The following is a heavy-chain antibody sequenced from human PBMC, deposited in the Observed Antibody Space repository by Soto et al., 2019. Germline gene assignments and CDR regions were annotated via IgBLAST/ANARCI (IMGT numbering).Heavy chain of an antibody. V-gene: IGHV1-24*01. J-gene: IGHJ5*02. CDR1: GYTLTELS. CDR3: ATTSYTAMVLYNWFDP. D-gene: IGHD5-18*01. Sequence: ASVKVSCKVSGYTLTELSMHWVRQAPGKGLEWMGGFDPEDGETIYAQKFQGRVTTTEDTSTDTAYMELSSLRSEDTAVYYCATTSYTAMVLYNWFDPWGQGTLVTVSS. CDR2: FDPEDGET.